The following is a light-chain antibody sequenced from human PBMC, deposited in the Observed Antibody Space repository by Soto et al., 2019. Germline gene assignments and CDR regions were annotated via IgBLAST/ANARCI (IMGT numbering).Light chain of an antibody. CDR1: QSVSST. J-gene: IGKJ4*01. CDR2: VAS. Sequence: TQSPATLSVSPGGRATLSCRASQSVSSTLAWYQQKPGEAPKLLMYVASTLQSGVPSRFSGSGSGTEFTLTISSLQPEDFATYFCQQLNSFPLTFGGGTKVEIK. V-gene: IGKV1-9*01. CDR3: QQLNSFPLT.